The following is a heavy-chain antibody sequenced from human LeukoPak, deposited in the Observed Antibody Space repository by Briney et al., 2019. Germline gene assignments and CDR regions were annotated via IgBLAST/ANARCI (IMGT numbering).Heavy chain of an antibody. Sequence: SETLSLTCAVYGASLNGHYWSWIRQPPGKGLEWIGEGSDVGGTKYNPSLKSRVTISADTSKNQFSLKLSSVTAADTAVYYCAQNGQSVFSFDPWGQGTLVTVSS. V-gene: IGHV4-34*01. D-gene: IGHD2-8*01. CDR2: GSDVGGT. CDR3: AQNGQSVFSFDP. J-gene: IGHJ5*02. CDR1: GASLNGHY.